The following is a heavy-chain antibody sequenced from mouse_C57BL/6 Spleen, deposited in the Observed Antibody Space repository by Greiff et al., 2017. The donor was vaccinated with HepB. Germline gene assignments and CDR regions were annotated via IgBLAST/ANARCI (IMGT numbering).Heavy chain of an antibody. V-gene: IGHV1-53*01. CDR1: GYTFTCYW. J-gene: IGHJ2*01. CDR3: ARSGALLLSYFDY. Sequence: VQLQQSGTELVKPVASVKLSCKASGYTFTCYWMHWVKQRPGQGLEWIGNINSSNGGTNYNEKFKSKATLTVDKSSSTAYVQLSSLTSEDSAVYYCARSGALLLSYFDYWGQGTTLTIPS. D-gene: IGHD1-2*01. CDR2: INSSNGGT.